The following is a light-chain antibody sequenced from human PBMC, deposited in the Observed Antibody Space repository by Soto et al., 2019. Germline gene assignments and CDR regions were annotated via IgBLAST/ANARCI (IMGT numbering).Light chain of an antibody. CDR2: RNN. CDR3: AAWDDRLSGLV. J-gene: IGLJ2*01. CDR1: SSNIGSNY. Sequence: QLVLTQPPSASGTPGQRVTISCSGSSSNIGSNYVYWYHQLPGTAPKLVIDRNNQRPSGVPDRISGSKSGTSDSLAISGLRSEDEEDDYCAAWDDRLSGLVFGRGTKLTVL. V-gene: IGLV1-47*01.